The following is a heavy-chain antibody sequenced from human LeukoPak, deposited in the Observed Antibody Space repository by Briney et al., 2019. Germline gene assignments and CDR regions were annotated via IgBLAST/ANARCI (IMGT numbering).Heavy chain of an antibody. CDR3: AKDPPISYDFWSGYYIADSIY. Sequence: PGGSLRLSCAASGFTFSSYGMHWVRQAPGKGLEWVAVISYDGSNKYYADSVKGRFTISRDNSKNTLYLQMNSLRAEDTAVYYCAKDPPISYDFWSGYYIADSIYWGQGTLVTVSS. CDR2: ISYDGSNK. D-gene: IGHD3-3*01. J-gene: IGHJ4*02. CDR1: GFTFSSYG. V-gene: IGHV3-30*18.